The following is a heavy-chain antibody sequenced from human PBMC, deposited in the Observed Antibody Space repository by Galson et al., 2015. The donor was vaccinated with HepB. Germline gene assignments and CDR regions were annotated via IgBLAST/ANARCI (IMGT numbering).Heavy chain of an antibody. J-gene: IGHJ4*02. D-gene: IGHD5-12*01. Sequence: SLRLSCAASGFTFSNYAMSWVRQAPGKGLEWVSAISGSDDSTYYVDSVKGRFTISRDNSKNTLYLQMNSLRAEDTAVYYCAKEVFGWLRYGGQGTLVTVSS. CDR2: ISGSDDST. CDR3: AKEVFGWLRY. CDR1: GFTFSNYA. V-gene: IGHV3-23*01.